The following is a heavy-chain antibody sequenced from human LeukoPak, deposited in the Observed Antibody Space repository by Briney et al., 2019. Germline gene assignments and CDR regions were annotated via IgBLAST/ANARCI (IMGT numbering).Heavy chain of an antibody. CDR1: GYTFTSYG. V-gene: IGHV1-18*01. CDR3: ARDTSKGAPYYFDY. Sequence: GASVKVSCKASGYTFTSYGISWVRQAPGQGREWMGWISAYNGNTNYAQKLQGRVTMTTDTSTSTAYMELRSLRSDDTAVYYCARDTSKGAPYYFDYWGQGTLVTVSS. J-gene: IGHJ4*02. CDR2: ISAYNGNT.